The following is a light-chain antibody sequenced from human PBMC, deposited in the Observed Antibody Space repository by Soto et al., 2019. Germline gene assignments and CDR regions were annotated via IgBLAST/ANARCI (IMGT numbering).Light chain of an antibody. CDR3: IQHNSYPPY. Sequence: DTRLTQSPSSLSASVGDRVTITCLESQGIRNDLGWYKKKTGKAPKRLIYAASSLQRGVPSRFSGSGSGTEFPLTITSLQPEDFATYYCIQHNSYPPYFGQGTRLEIK. CDR2: AAS. V-gene: IGKV1-17*01. J-gene: IGKJ5*01. CDR1: QGIRND.